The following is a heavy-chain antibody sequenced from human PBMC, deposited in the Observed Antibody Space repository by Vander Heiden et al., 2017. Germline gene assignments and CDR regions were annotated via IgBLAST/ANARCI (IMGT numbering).Heavy chain of an antibody. CDR1: GFTFSSYA. J-gene: IGHJ4*02. V-gene: IGHV3-30-3*01. CDR3: ARVGSLYCSGGNCPTRAIDY. D-gene: IGHD2-15*01. CDR2: ISYDGSNK. Sequence: QVQLVESGGGAVQPGRSRRLSCAAFGFTFSSYAMHWVRQAPGKGLGWVAVISYDGSNKYYADSVKGRFTISRDNSKNTLYLQMDSLRAEDTAVYYCARVGSLYCSGGNCPTRAIDYWGQGTLVTVSS.